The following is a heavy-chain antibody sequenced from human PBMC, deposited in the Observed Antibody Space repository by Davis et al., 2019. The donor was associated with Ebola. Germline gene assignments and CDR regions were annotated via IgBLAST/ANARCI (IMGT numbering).Heavy chain of an antibody. J-gene: IGHJ4*02. CDR2: IIPILGIE. D-gene: IGHD3-3*01. Sequence: SVKVSCKASGGTFSSYAISWVRQAPGQGLEWMGRIIPILGIENYAQKFQGRVTITADKSTSTAYMELSSLRSEDTAVYYCARGTQYYDFWSGPFDYWGQGTLVTVSS. CDR3: ARGTQYYDFWSGPFDY. V-gene: IGHV1-69*04. CDR1: GGTFSSYA.